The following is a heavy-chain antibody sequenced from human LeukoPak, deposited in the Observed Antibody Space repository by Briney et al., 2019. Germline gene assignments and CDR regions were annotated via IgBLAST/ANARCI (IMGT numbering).Heavy chain of an antibody. CDR3: AKMKGDY. CDR2: INHSGST. V-gene: IGHV4-34*01. CDR1: GGSFSGYY. Sequence: SETLSLTCAVYGGSFSGYYWNWIRQPPGKGLEWIGEINHSGSTNYNPSLKSRVTISVDTSKNQFSLKLSSVTAADTAVYYCAKMKGDYWGRGTLVTVSS. J-gene: IGHJ4*02. D-gene: IGHD5-24*01.